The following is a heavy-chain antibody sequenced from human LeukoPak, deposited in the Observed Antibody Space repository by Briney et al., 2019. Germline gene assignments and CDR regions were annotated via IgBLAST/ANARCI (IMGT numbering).Heavy chain of an antibody. D-gene: IGHD6-13*01. CDR1: GFTFSSYA. V-gene: IGHV3-23*01. CDR3: ATSRGSSWSNFDY. Sequence: GGSLGLSCAASGFTFSSYAMSWVRQAPGKGLEWVSAISGSGGSTYYADSVKGRFTISRDNSKNTLYLQMNSLRAEDTAVYYCATSRGSSWSNFDYWGQGTLVTVSS. J-gene: IGHJ4*02. CDR2: ISGSGGST.